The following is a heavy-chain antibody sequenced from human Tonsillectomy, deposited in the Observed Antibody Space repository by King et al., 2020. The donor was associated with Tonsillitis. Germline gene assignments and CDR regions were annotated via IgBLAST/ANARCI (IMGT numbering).Heavy chain of an antibody. CDR3: ARDRGYSYGDAFDI. Sequence: VQLVESGGGVVQPGRSLRLSCAASGFTFSTYSMHWVRQAPGKGLEWVANISYDGSNKYYADSVKGRFTISRDNSKNTLYLQMNSLRAEDTAVYYCARDRGYSYGDAFDIWAKGQWSPSLQ. V-gene: IGHV3-30-3*01. CDR1: GFTFSTYS. D-gene: IGHD5-18*01. J-gene: IGHJ3*02. CDR2: ISYDGSNK.